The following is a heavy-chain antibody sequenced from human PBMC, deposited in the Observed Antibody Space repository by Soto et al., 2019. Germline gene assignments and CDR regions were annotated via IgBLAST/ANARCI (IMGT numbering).Heavy chain of an antibody. Sequence: PSETLSLTCTVSGGSINTYYWSWIRQPPGKGLEWIGYVDYSGNSDSSPSLKSRVTISIDTSKKQVSLKLNSVTAADTAVYYCGAIWFSLAGSFHFDYWGQGIPVTVSS. CDR3: GAIWFSLAGSFHFDY. V-gene: IGHV4-59*01. CDR1: GGSINTYY. CDR2: VDYSGNS. D-gene: IGHD6-19*01. J-gene: IGHJ4*02.